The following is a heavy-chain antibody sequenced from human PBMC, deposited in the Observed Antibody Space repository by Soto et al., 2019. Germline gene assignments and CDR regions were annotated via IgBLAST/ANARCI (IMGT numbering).Heavy chain of an antibody. CDR3: AKADGEQWLIPHLDN. V-gene: IGHV3-23*01. D-gene: IGHD6-19*01. J-gene: IGHJ4*02. CDR1: GFNFKKFA. Sequence: EVQLLESGGGVVQPGGSLRLSCEASGFNFKKFAMGWVRQAPGEGLEWVSGIRCCGGSTANADSVKGRFTLARDDSKNTLSLHLNSLRFEDTARYFCAKADGEQWLIPHLDNWGQGTLVTVS. CDR2: IRCCGGST.